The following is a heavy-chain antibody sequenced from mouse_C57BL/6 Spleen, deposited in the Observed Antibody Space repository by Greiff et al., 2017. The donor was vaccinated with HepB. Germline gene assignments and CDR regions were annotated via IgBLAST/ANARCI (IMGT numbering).Heavy chain of an antibody. Sequence: VQLQQSGPELVKPGASVKMSCKASGYTFTDYYMHWVKQKPGKGLEWIGEIYPGSGNTYYNEKFKGKATLTADTSSSTAYMQLSSLTSEDSAVYFCAILTAWFAYWGQGTLVTVSA. J-gene: IGHJ3*01. CDR2: YPGSGNTY. CDR1: YTFTDYYM. CDR3: ILTAWFAY. D-gene: IGHD4-1*01. V-gene: IGHV1-83*01.